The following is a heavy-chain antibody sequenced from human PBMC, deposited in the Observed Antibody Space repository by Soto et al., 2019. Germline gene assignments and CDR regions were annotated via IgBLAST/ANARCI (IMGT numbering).Heavy chain of an antibody. J-gene: IGHJ3*02. D-gene: IGHD3-10*01. CDR3: ARGINYYDSGDDAFDI. CDR2: MNPNSGNT. CDR1: GYTFTSYD. V-gene: IGHV1-8*01. Sequence: QVQLVQSGAEVKKPGASVKVSCKASGYTFTSYDINWVRQATGQGLEWMGWMNPNSGNTGYAQKFQGRVTMTRNTSISTAYMELRSLRSEDTAVYYCARGINYYDSGDDAFDIWGQGTMVTVSS.